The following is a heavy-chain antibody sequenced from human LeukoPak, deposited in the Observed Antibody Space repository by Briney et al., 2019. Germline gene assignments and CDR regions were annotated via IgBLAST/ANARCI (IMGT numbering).Heavy chain of an antibody. Sequence: PSQTLSLTCAVSGGSISSGGYSWSWIRQPPGKGLEWIGYIYLSESTYYNPSLKSRVTISVDRSKNQFSLKLSSVTAADTAVYYCARHMIVDNGYFDYWGRGTLVTVSS. CDR1: GGSISSGGYS. CDR3: ARHMIVDNGYFDY. CDR2: IYLSEST. D-gene: IGHD3-16*01. V-gene: IGHV4-30-2*01. J-gene: IGHJ4*02.